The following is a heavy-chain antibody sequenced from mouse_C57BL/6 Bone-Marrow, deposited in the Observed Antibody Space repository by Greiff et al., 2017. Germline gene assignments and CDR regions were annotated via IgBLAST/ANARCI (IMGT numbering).Heavy chain of an antibody. CDR2: ISYDGSN. Sequence: EVQLQESGPGLVQPSQSLSLTCSVTGYSITSGYYWNWIRQFPGNKLEWMGYISYDGSNNYNPSLNNRISITRDTSKNQFFLKLNSVTTEDTATYYCARVYYWYFDVWGTGTTVTVSS. CDR3: ARVYYWYFDV. V-gene: IGHV3-6*01. CDR1: GYSITSGYY. J-gene: IGHJ1*03.